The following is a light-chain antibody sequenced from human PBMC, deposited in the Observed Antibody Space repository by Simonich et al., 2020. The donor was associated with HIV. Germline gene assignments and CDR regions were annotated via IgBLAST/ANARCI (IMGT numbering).Light chain of an antibody. J-gene: IGKJ5*01. CDR2: WAS. CDR1: QSVLYSSNHKDY. CDR3: QQYYSTPIT. Sequence: DIVMTQSPDSLAVSLGERATINCKSSQSVLYSSNHKDYLAWYQQKPGQPPKLLIYWASTRESGVPARFSGSGSGTDFTLTISSLQAEDVAVYYCQQYYSTPITFGQGTRLEIK. V-gene: IGKV4-1*01.